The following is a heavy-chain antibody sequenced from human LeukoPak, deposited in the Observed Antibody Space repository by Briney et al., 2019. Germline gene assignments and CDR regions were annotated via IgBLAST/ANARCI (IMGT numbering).Heavy chain of an antibody. CDR2: IYYSGST. CDR1: GGSISGSTYY. D-gene: IGHD3-22*01. Sequence: SETLSLTCTVSGGSISGSTYYWGWIRQPPGKGLEWIGSIYYSGSTYYNPSLKSRVTISVDTSKNQFSLKLSSVTAADTAVYYCARGVGYYDSSGYYHSILFYWGQGTLVTVSS. J-gene: IGHJ4*02. CDR3: ARGVGYYDSSGYYHSILFY. V-gene: IGHV4-39*07.